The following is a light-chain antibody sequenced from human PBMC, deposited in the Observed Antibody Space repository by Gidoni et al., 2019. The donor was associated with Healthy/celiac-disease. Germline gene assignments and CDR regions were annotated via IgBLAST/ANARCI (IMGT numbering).Light chain of an antibody. V-gene: IGLV2-8*01. CDR3: SSYAGSNNWV. CDR2: EVS. J-gene: IGLJ3*02. Sequence: QSALTQPPSASGPPGQSVTIACTGTSSDVGAYTYVSWYQQHPGKVPTLMIYEVSKRPSGVPDRFSGSQSGNTASLTVSGLQAEDEADYYCSSYAGSNNWVFGGGTKVTVL. CDR1: SSDVGAYTY.